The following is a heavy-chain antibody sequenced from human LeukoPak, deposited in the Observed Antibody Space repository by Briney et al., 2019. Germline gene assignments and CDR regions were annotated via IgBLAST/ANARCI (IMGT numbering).Heavy chain of an antibody. CDR2: IYYSGST. CDR3: ARQEHYGSGSYSNFDY. CDR1: GGSISSSSYY. Sequence: SETLSLTCTVSGGSISSSSYYWGWIRQPPGKGLEWIGSIYYSGSTYYNPSLKSRVTISVDTSKNQFSLKLSSVTAADTAVYYCARQEHYGSGSYSNFDYWGQGTLVTVSS. D-gene: IGHD3-10*01. J-gene: IGHJ4*02. V-gene: IGHV4-39*01.